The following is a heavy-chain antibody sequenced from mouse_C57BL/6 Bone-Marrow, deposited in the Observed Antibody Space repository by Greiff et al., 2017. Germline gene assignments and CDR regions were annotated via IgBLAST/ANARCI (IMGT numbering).Heavy chain of an antibody. J-gene: IGHJ4*01. CDR3: ATYAMDY. CDR1: GFSLTSYG. CDR2: IWSGGST. V-gene: IGHV2-2*01. Sequence: VQRVESGPGLVQPSQSLSITCTASGFSLTSYGVHWVRQSPGKGLEWLGVIWSGGSTDYTAAFTSRLCNSKDNSKSQVFFKMNSPQADDTAIDYCATYAMDYWGQGTSVTVSS.